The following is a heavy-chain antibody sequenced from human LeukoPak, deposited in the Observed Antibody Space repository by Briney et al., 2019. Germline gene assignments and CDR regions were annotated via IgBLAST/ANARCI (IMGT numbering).Heavy chain of an antibody. CDR2: ISSSSSYI. Sequence: GGSLRLSCAASGFTFSDYSMNWVRQAPGKGLEWVSSISSSSSYIYYADSVKGRFTISRDNAKNSLYLQMNSLRAEDTAVYYCARDLGYSSSWYLFEADYWGQGTLVTVSS. CDR1: GFTFSDYS. D-gene: IGHD6-13*01. J-gene: IGHJ4*02. CDR3: ARDLGYSSSWYLFEADY. V-gene: IGHV3-21*01.